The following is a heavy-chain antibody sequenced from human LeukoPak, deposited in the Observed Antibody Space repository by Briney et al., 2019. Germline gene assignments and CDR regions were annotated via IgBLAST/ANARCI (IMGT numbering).Heavy chain of an antibody. CDR3: TTNTAPRM. Sequence: PGGSLSLSCAASGFPFSSAWMSWVRQAPGKGLEWVGRIKSRTDGGTTDHAAPVEGRFTISRDDSENTVYLQMNSLKTEDTAVYYCTTNTAPRMWGQGTLVTVSS. J-gene: IGHJ4*02. CDR2: IKSRTDGGTT. D-gene: IGHD2-8*01. CDR1: GFPFSSAW. V-gene: IGHV3-15*01.